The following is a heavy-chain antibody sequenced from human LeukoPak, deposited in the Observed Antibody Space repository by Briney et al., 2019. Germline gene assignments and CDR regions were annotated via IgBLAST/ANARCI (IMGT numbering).Heavy chain of an antibody. CDR2: IYYSGST. CDR3: ARLWSDEYTYGFVFDY. D-gene: IGHD5-18*01. Sequence: PSETLSLTCTVSGGSISSSSYYWGWIRQPPGKGLEWIGSIYYSGSTYYNPSLKSRVTISVDTSKNQFSLKLSSVTAADTAVYYCARLWSDEYTYGFVFDYWGQGTLVTVSS. V-gene: IGHV4-39*07. CDR1: GGSISSSSYY. J-gene: IGHJ4*02.